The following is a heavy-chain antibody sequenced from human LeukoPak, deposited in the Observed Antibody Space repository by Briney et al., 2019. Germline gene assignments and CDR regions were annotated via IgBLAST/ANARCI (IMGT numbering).Heavy chain of an antibody. D-gene: IGHD3-22*01. CDR3: ARGNPLSGYYGRYFDY. V-gene: IGHV4-34*01. CDR1: GGSFSGYY. Sequence: SETLSLTCAVYGGSFSGYYWSWIRQPPGKGLEWIGEINHSGSTNYNPSLKSRVTISVDTSKNQFSLKLSSVTAADTAVYYCARGNPLSGYYGRYFDYWGQGTLVTASS. J-gene: IGHJ4*02. CDR2: INHSGST.